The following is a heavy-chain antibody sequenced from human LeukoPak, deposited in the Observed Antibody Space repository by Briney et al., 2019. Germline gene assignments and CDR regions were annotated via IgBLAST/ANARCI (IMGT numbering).Heavy chain of an antibody. CDR1: GYTLTELS. J-gene: IGHJ6*02. CDR2: FDPEDGET. D-gene: IGHD6-13*01. CDR3: ATVAGYSSSWYRGQYYYGMDV. Sequence: ASVKVSCKVSGYTLTELSMHWVRQAPGKGLEWMGGFDPEDGETIYAQKFQVRVTMTEDTSTDTAYMELSSLRSEDTAVYYCATVAGYSSSWYRGQYYYGMDVWGQGTTVTVSS. V-gene: IGHV1-24*01.